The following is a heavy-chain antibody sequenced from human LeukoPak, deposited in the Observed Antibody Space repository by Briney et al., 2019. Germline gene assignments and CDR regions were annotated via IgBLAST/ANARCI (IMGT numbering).Heavy chain of an antibody. CDR3: ARGAYYYGSGKIFDY. CDR1: GGSISRSRDY. D-gene: IGHD3-10*01. V-gene: IGHV4-39*07. CDR2: IYTSGST. J-gene: IGHJ4*02. Sequence: SETLSLTCTVSGGSISRSRDYWGWIRQPPGKGLEWIGRIYTSGSTNYNPSLKSRVTMSVDTSKNQFSLKLSSVTAADTAVYYCARGAYYYGSGKIFDYWGQGTLVTVSS.